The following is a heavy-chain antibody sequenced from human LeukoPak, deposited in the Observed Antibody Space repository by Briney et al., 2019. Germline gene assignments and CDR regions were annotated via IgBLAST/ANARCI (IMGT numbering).Heavy chain of an antibody. J-gene: IGHJ6*03. CDR1: GFIFGNYA. V-gene: IGHV3-49*03. CDR3: TTSGYCSSAGCLAAGYYNYMDV. Sequence: GGALRLSCTTSGFIFGNYAMSGFRQAPGKGLAGVAFIRTKADGETTEYAASVKVRFSISRDDSTSVAHLEMNSLKTEDTAVYYCTTSGYCSSAGCLAAGYYNYMDVWGRGTTVTVSS. D-gene: IGHD2-2*01. CDR2: IRTKADGETT.